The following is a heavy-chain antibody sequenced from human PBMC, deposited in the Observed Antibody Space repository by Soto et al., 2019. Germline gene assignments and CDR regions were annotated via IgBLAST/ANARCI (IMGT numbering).Heavy chain of an antibody. J-gene: IGHJ4*02. Sequence: GSLRLSCSVSGFIFRNYAMHWVRQAPGKGLEYVSGITSNGGSTNYADSVKGRFTISRDNNKNMLYLQMSSLRAEDTAVYYCVKRPGGYDFWSGYYFDRWGQGTLVTVSS. CDR3: VKRPGGYDFWSGYYFDR. CDR2: ITSNGGST. V-gene: IGHV3-64D*06. CDR1: GFIFRNYA. D-gene: IGHD3-3*01.